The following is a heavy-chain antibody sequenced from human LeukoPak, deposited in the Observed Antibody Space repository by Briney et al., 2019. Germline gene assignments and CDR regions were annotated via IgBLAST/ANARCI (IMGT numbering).Heavy chain of an antibody. Sequence: SETLSLTCTVSGASISGSISGGTYYWNWIRQPAGKGLEWIGRMYNGGHTINYSPSLKSRVTISVDTSKNQFSLNVTSVTAADTAVYYCARSTNRLDXWGQGTLVTVS. CDR1: GASISGSISGGTYY. CDR2: MYNGGHT. J-gene: IGHJ4*02. D-gene: IGHD1-14*01. V-gene: IGHV4-61*02. CDR3: ARSTNRLDX.